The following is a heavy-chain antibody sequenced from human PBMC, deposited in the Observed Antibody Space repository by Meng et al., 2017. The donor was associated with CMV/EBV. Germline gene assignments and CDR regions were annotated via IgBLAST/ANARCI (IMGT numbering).Heavy chain of an antibody. CDR2: IRYDVSNK. J-gene: IGHJ6*02. CDR1: GFTFISYG. CDR3: AKEPDTYCDFWNGYYYYYYGVDD. D-gene: IGHD3-3*01. V-gene: IGHV3-30*02. Sequence: GGPLRLSFAAFGFTFISYGRHWVRQAPGKGLEWVAFIRYDVSNKYYADSVKGRVTISRDNPKNTLYLQMNSLRAEDTAVYYYAKEPDTYCDFWNGYYYYYYGVDDWGQGTPVTVSS.